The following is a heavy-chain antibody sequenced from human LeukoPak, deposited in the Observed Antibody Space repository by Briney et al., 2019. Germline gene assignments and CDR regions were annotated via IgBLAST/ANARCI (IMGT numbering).Heavy chain of an antibody. Sequence: GGSLRLSCAASGFSFTVYGMSWDRQAPGQGLDWVSGGSGCGANTHYADSAKGRFTISRDSSKTTLYLQMNSLRAEYTATYSCAKDASGSYCPDYWGQGNLVTVSS. D-gene: IGHD1-26*01. J-gene: IGHJ4*02. V-gene: IGHV3-23*01. CDR3: AKDASGSYCPDY. CDR2: GSGCGANT. CDR1: GFSFTVYG.